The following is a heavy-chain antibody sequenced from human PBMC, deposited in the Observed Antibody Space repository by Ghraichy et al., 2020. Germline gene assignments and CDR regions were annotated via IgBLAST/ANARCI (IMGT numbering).Heavy chain of an antibody. Sequence: GGSLRLSCAASGFTFSSYSMNWVRQAPGKGLEWVSSISSSSSYIYYADSVKGRFTISRDNAKNSLYLQMNSLRAEDTAVYYCARGRAVAGTGWFDPWGQGTLVTVSS. V-gene: IGHV3-21*01. CDR1: GFTFSSYS. D-gene: IGHD6-19*01. J-gene: IGHJ5*02. CDR3: ARGRAVAGTGWFDP. CDR2: ISSSSSYI.